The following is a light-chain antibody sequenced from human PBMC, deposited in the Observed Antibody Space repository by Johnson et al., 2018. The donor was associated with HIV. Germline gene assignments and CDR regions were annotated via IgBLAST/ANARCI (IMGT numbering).Light chain of an antibody. CDR3: GTWDNSLSAGV. Sequence: QSVLTQPPSVSAAPGQKVTVSCSGSSSNIGNNFVSWYQQVPGTAPKLLIYDTDKRPSGIPDRFSGSKSGTSATLGISGLQPGDAADYYCGTWDNSLSAGVFGSGTKVTVL. J-gene: IGLJ1*01. CDR1: SSNIGNNF. CDR2: DTD. V-gene: IGLV1-51*01.